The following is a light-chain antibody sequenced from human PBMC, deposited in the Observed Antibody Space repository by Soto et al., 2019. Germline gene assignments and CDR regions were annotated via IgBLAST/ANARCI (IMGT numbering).Light chain of an antibody. V-gene: IGKV1-5*01. J-gene: IGKJ2*01. CDR2: DAS. Sequence: DIQMTQSPSPLSASVGDRVTITCRAGQSISSWLAWYQQKPGKAPKLLIYDASTLESGVPSRFSGSGSGTEFTLTISSLQPDDFATYYCQQYNNYPYTFGQGTKLEIK. CDR1: QSISSW. CDR3: QQYNNYPYT.